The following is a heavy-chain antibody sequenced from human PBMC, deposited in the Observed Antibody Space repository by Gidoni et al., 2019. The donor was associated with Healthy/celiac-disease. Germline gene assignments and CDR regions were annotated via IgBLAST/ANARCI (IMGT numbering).Heavy chain of an antibody. V-gene: IGHV3-49*04. D-gene: IGHD3-10*01. Sequence: EGQLVESGGGLVQPGRSLRLSCTASGFTFGDYAMSWVRQAPGKGLEWVGFIRSKAYGGTTEYAASVKGIFTISRDDSKSIAYLQMNSLKTEDTAVYYCTRDQGYYYGSGSYTDYGMDVWGQGTTVTVSS. CDR3: TRDQGYYYGSGSYTDYGMDV. CDR1: GFTFGDYA. CDR2: IRSKAYGGTT. J-gene: IGHJ6*02.